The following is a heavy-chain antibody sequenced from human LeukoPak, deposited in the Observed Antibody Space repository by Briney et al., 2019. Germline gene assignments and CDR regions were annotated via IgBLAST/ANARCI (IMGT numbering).Heavy chain of an antibody. Sequence: PGRSLRLSCAASGFTFDDYAMHWVRQAPGKGLEWVSGISWNSGSIGYADSVKGRFTISRDNAKNSLYLQMNSLRAEDTALYYCAKGYYYDSSGYYLGAFDIWGQGTMVTVSS. V-gene: IGHV3-9*01. CDR1: GFTFDDYA. D-gene: IGHD3-22*01. CDR2: ISWNSGSI. CDR3: AKGYYYDSSGYYLGAFDI. J-gene: IGHJ3*02.